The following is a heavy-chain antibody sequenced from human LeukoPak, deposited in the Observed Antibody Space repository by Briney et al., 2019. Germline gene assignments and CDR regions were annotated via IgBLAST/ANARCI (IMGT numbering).Heavy chain of an antibody. CDR1: GFTFSSYA. Sequence: GGSLRLSCAASGFTFSSYAMSWVRQAPGKGLEWVSAISGSGGTTYYADSVKGRFTISRDYSKNTLYLQMNSLRAEDRAGYYCAKDSPIAVAGIDAFDIWGQGTMVTVSS. V-gene: IGHV3-23*01. CDR3: AKDSPIAVAGIDAFDI. J-gene: IGHJ3*02. CDR2: ISGSGGTT. D-gene: IGHD6-19*01.